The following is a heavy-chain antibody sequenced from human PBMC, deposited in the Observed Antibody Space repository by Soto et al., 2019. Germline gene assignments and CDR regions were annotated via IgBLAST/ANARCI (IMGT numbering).Heavy chain of an antibody. D-gene: IGHD4-4*01. CDR2: INAYTGHT. Sequence: ASVKVSCKASGYTFTNYGIHWVRQAPGQGLEWMGWINAYTGHTNYAQRLQGRVTMATETYTRTAYMELRSLRSDDTAVYYCARDSDYSNYLFDYWGQGTLVPVSS. CDR1: GYTFTNYG. J-gene: IGHJ4*02. CDR3: ARDSDYSNYLFDY. V-gene: IGHV1-18*01.